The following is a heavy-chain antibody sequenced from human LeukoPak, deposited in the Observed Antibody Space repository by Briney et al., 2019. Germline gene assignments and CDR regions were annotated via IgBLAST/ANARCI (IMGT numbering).Heavy chain of an antibody. V-gene: IGHV1-2*06. CDR3: ATLYSYGYFDY. J-gene: IGHJ4*02. D-gene: IGHD5-18*01. Sequence: VASVKVSCKASGYTFTGYYMYWVRQAPGQGLEWMGRINPNSGGTNYAQKFQGRVTMTRDTSISTAYMELSRLRSDDTAVYYCATLYSYGYFDYWGQGTLVTVSS. CDR1: GYTFTGYY. CDR2: INPNSGGT.